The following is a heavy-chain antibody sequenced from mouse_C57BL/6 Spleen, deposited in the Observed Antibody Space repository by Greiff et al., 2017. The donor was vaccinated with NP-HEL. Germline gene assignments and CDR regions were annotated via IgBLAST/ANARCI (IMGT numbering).Heavy chain of an antibody. V-gene: IGHV1-42*01. CDR2: INPSTGGT. J-gene: IGHJ4*01. Sequence: VQLQQSGPELVKPGASVKISCKASGYSFTGYYMNWVKQSPEKSLEWIGEINPSTGGTTYNQKFKAKATLTVDKSSSTAYMQLKSLTAEDSAVYYCARDDYGDAMDYWGQGTSVTVSS. CDR3: ARDDYGDAMDY. CDR1: GYSFTGYY. D-gene: IGHD1-1*01.